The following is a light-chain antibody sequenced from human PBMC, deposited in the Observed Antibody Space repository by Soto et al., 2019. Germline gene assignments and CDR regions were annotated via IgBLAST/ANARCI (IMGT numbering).Light chain of an antibody. CDR3: QKYYSYPIT. J-gene: IGKJ5*01. CDR2: AES. CDR1: QGISSY. Sequence: AIRMTQSPSSLSASIGDGVTITCRASQGISSYLAWYQQKPGKAPKLLIYAESTLQSGVPQRLSGSGSGTDFNLTISCLQSEDFATYYCQKYYSYPITCGQGTRLEIK. V-gene: IGKV1-8*01.